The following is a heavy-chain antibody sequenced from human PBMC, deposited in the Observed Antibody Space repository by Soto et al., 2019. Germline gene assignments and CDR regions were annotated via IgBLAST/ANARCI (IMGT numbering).Heavy chain of an antibody. V-gene: IGHV3-30-3*01. J-gene: IGHJ5*02. CDR2: ISYDGSNK. CDR1: GFTFSSYA. D-gene: IGHD4-17*01. Sequence: QGQLAESGGGVVQPGRSLRLSCAASGFTFSSYAMHWVRQAPGKGLEWVAVISYDGSNKYYADSVKGRFTISRDNSKNSLYLQMNSLRVEDTAVYYCARALGDYGDRWGQGTLVTVSS. CDR3: ARALGDYGDR.